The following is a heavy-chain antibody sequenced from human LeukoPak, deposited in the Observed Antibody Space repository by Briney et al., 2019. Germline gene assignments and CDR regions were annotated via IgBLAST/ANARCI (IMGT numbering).Heavy chain of an antibody. Sequence: GGSLRLSCATSGFTFSSYAMHWVRQAPGKGLEWVAVISYDGSNKYYADSVKGRFTISRDNSKNTLYLQMNSLRAEDTAVYYCARPTELRYFDWSPGGYFQHWGQGTLVTVSS. CDR1: GFTFSSYA. V-gene: IGHV3-30-3*01. CDR3: ARPTELRYFDWSPGGYFQH. J-gene: IGHJ1*01. CDR2: ISYDGSNK. D-gene: IGHD3-9*01.